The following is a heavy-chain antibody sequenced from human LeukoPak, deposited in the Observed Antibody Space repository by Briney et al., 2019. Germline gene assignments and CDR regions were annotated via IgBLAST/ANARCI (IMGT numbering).Heavy chain of an antibody. CDR2: ISYDGSNK. D-gene: IGHD6-19*01. V-gene: IGHV3-30*04. J-gene: IGHJ6*04. CDR3: ARAMGAVAGTGKDYYYGMDV. CDR1: GFTFSSYA. Sequence: GGSLRLSCAASGFTFSSYAMHWVRQAPGKGLEWVAVISYDGSNKYYADSVKGRFTISRDNSKNTLYLQMNSLRAEDTAVYYCARAMGAVAGTGKDYYYGMDVWGKGTTATVSS.